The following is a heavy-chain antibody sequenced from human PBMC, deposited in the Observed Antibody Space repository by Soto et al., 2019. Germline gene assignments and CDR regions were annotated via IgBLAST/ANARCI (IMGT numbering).Heavy chain of an antibody. D-gene: IGHD3-3*01. Sequence: QVQLVQSGAEVKKPGASVKVSCKASGYTFTSYGISWVRQAPGQGLEWMGWISAYNGNTNYAQKLQGRVTMTTDTSTSTAYMELRSLGSDDTAVYYCARTPTIFGVVIKYYFDYWGQGTLVTVSS. J-gene: IGHJ4*02. CDR3: ARTPTIFGVVIKYYFDY. CDR1: GYTFTSYG. V-gene: IGHV1-18*01. CDR2: ISAYNGNT.